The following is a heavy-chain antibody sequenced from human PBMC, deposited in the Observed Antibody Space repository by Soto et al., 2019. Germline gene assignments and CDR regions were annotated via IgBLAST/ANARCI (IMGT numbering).Heavy chain of an antibody. V-gene: IGHV4-31*03. J-gene: IGHJ6*02. CDR3: ARDLSLGLRFLEWLPRDYYYGMDV. CDR2: IYYSGST. CDR1: GGSISSGGYY. Sequence: QVQLQESGPGLVKPSQTLSLTCTVSGGSISSGGYYWSWIRQHPGKGLEWIGYIYYSGSTYYNPSLKSRVTISVDTSKNQFSLKLSSVTAADTAVYYCARDLSLGLRFLEWLPRDYYYGMDVWGQGTTVTVSS. D-gene: IGHD3-3*01.